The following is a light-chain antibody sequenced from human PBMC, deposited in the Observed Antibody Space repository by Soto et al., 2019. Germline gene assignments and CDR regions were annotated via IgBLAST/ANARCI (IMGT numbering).Light chain of an antibody. CDR3: QQYNTYSKT. CDR1: QSISSW. V-gene: IGKV1-5*03. J-gene: IGKJ1*01. Sequence: DIQMTQSPSTLSASVGDRVTITCRASQSISSWLAWYQQKPGKAPKLLIYKASSLQSGVPSRFSGSEAWTEFTLTISSLQPDDFATYYCQQYNTYSKTFGQGTKVEIK. CDR2: KAS.